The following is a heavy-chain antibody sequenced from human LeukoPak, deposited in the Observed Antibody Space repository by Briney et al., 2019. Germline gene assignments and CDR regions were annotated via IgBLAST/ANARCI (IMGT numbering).Heavy chain of an antibody. V-gene: IGHV3-23*01. Sequence: QTGGSLRLSCAASGFTFSSYAMSWVRKAPGKGLEWVSAISGSGGSTYYADPVKGRFTISRDNSKNTLYLQMNSLRAEDTAVYYCAKDRAYYYDSSGYYPCYFDYGGQGTLVTVSS. J-gene: IGHJ4*02. CDR2: ISGSGGST. CDR3: AKDRAYYYDSSGYYPCYFDY. D-gene: IGHD3-22*01. CDR1: GFTFSSYA.